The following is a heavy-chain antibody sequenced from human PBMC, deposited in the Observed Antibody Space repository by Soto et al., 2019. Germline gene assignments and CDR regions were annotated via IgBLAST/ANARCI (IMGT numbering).Heavy chain of an antibody. CDR1: GGSVSSGSYY. D-gene: IGHD6-13*01. CDR3: ARAPALLYSSSWYYFDY. Sequence: TLSLTCTVSGGSVSSGSYYWSWIRQPPGKGLEWIGYIYYSGSTNYNPSLKSRVTISVDTSKNQFSLKLSSVTAADTAVYYCARAPALLYSSSWYYFDYWGQGTLVTVSS. CDR2: IYYSGST. J-gene: IGHJ4*02. V-gene: IGHV4-61*01.